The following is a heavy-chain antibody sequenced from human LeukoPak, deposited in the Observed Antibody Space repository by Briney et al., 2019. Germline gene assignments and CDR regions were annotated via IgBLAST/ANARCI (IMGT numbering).Heavy chain of an antibody. J-gene: IGHJ4*02. V-gene: IGHV1-8*01. CDR1: GYTFTSYD. CDR2: MNPNSGNT. CDR3: ARGVQSSSWDTPRFDY. D-gene: IGHD6-13*01. Sequence: ASAKVSCKASGYTFTSYDINWVRQATGQGLEWMGWMNPNSGNTGYAQKFQGRVIMTRNTSISTAYMELSSLRSEDTAVYYCARGVQSSSWDTPRFDYWGQGTLVTVSS.